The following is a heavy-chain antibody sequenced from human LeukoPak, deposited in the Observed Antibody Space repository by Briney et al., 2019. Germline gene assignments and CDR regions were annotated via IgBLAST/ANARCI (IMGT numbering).Heavy chain of an antibody. D-gene: IGHD6-13*01. CDR1: GGSISSYY. J-gene: IGHJ4*02. CDR3: ARHFEGAAAGIHLDY. CDR2: IYYSGST. Sequence: SETLSLTCTVSGGSISSYYWSWIRQPPGKGLEWIGYIYYSGSTNYNPSLKSRVTISVDTSKNQFSLKLSSVTAADTAVYYCARHFEGAAAGIHLDYWGQGTLVTVSS. V-gene: IGHV4-59*08.